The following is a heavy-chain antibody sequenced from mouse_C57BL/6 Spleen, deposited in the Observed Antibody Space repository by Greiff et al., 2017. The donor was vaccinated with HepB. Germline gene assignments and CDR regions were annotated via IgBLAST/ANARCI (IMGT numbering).Heavy chain of an antibody. Sequence: EVKLMESGGGLVQPGGSLKLSCAASGFTFSDYYMYWVRQTPEKRLEWVAYISNGGGSTYYPDTVKGRFTISRDNAKNTLYLQMSRLKSEDTAMYYCARHGVRGYFDYWGQGTTLTVSS. CDR1: GFTFSDYY. CDR3: ARHGVRGYFDY. V-gene: IGHV5-12*01. CDR2: ISNGGGST. J-gene: IGHJ2*01.